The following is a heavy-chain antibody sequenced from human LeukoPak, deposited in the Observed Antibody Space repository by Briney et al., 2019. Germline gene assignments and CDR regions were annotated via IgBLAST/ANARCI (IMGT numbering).Heavy chain of an antibody. J-gene: IGHJ6*02. Sequence: GGSLRLSCAASGFTFSSYSMNWARQAPGKGLEWVSYISSSSSTIYYADSVKGRFTISRDNAKNSLYLQMNSLRAEDTAVYYCARRATSCPMDVWGQGTTVTVSS. CDR2: ISSSSSTI. V-gene: IGHV3-48*01. CDR3: ARRATSCPMDV. D-gene: IGHD2-2*01. CDR1: GFTFSSYS.